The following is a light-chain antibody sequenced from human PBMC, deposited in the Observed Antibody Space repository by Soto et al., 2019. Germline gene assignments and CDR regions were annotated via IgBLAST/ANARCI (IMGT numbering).Light chain of an antibody. J-gene: IGKJ1*01. CDR2: TAS. CDR3: LQYNTYPWT. CDR1: QGIRND. V-gene: IGKV1-17*01. Sequence: IKITKPQSSRSHLEEAGVTTTSRQSQGIRNDLAWYQQKPAKAPERLIYTASSLQSGVPSRFSGSGSGTEFTLTISSLQAEDFATYYCLQYNTYPWTFGQGTKVEIK.